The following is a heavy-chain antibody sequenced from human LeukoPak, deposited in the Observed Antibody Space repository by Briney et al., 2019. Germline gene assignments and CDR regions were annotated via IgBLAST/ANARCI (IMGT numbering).Heavy chain of an antibody. J-gene: IGHJ4*02. CDR3: ARRPYYYDSLDY. CDR2: INQDGSEK. V-gene: IGHV3-7*01. D-gene: IGHD3-22*01. CDR1: GFTFSNYW. Sequence: GGSLRLSCAASGFTFSNYWMNWVRQAPGRGLEWVANINQDGSEKHYVDSVKGRFTISRDNAKNSLYLQMNSLRAEDTAVYYCARRPYYYDSLDYWGQGTLVTVSS.